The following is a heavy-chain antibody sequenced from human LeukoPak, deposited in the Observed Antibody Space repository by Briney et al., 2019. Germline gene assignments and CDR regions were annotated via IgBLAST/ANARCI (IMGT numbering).Heavy chain of an antibody. CDR3: ARGRVSSSTWYSTYYYYFYMDV. CDR1: DDSITMYY. V-gene: IGHV4-59*01. J-gene: IGHJ6*03. Sequence: PSETLSLTCSLSDDSITMYYWTWIRQPPGKGLEWIGYVDHTGSTNFNPSLNGRSSISRDTTKNLFSLRLRSVTAADTAVYFCARGRVSSSTWYSTYYYYFYMDVWGKGTTVTVSS. CDR2: VDHTGST. D-gene: IGHD1-1*01.